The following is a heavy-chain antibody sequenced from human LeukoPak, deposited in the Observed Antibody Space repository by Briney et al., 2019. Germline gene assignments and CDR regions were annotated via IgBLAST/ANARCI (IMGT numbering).Heavy chain of an antibody. CDR2: IYYSGST. J-gene: IGHJ6*03. D-gene: IGHD6-13*01. CDR3: ASMWGDSSWPDYYYYYYMDV. V-gene: IGHV4-59*01. Sequence: SETLSLTCTVSGGSISSYYWSWIRQPPGKGLEWIGYIYYSGSTNYNPSLKSRVTISVDTSKNRFSLKLSSVTAADTAVYYCASMWGDSSWPDYYYYYYMDVWGKGTTVTVSS. CDR1: GGSISSYY.